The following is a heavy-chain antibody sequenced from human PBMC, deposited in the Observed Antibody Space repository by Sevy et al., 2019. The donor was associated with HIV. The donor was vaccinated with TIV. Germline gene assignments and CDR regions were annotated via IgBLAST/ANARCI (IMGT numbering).Heavy chain of an antibody. Sequence: SETLSLTCTVSGGSISSGSYYWSWIRQPAGKGLEWIGRIYTSGSTNYNPSLKSRVTMSVDTSKNQFSLKLSSVTAADTAVYYCARSSSSWSLDGMDVWGQGTTVTVSS. J-gene: IGHJ6*02. V-gene: IGHV4-61*02. D-gene: IGHD6-13*01. CDR2: IYTSGST. CDR1: GGSISSGSYY. CDR3: ARSSSSWSLDGMDV.